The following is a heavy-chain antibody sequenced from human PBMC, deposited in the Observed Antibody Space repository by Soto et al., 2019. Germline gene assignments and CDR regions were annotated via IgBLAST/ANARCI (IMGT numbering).Heavy chain of an antibody. J-gene: IGHJ6*02. Sequence: QVQLVQSGAEVKKPGSSVKVSCKASGGTFSSYAISWVQQAPGQGLEWMGGIIPIFGTANYAQKFQGRVTITADESTSTAYMELSSLRSEDTAVYYCARGSYGTPSSWMLGAASPYYYYGMDVWGQGTTVTVSS. CDR1: GGTFSSYA. V-gene: IGHV1-69*01. D-gene: IGHD5-18*01. CDR3: ARGSYGTPSSWMLGAASPYYYYGMDV. CDR2: IIPIFGTA.